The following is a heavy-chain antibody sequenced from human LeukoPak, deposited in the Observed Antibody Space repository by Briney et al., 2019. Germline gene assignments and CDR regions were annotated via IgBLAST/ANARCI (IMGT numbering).Heavy chain of an antibody. V-gene: IGHV1-18*01. J-gene: IGHJ4*02. Sequence: ASVKVSCKPSGLTFSNYGITWVRQAPGQGLEWVGWISAYDGNTNYAQKFQGRVTMTTDTSTSTAHMELRSLRYDDTAVYYCARDGRFAAYEPDYWGQGTLVTVSS. CDR1: GLTFSNYG. D-gene: IGHD1-26*01. CDR2: ISAYDGNT. CDR3: ARDGRFAAYEPDY.